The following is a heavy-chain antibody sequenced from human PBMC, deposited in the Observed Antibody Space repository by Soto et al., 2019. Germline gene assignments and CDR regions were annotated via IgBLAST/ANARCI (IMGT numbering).Heavy chain of an antibody. D-gene: IGHD3-10*01. V-gene: IGHV3-9*01. J-gene: IGHJ4*02. CDR2: ISWNSGNI. Sequence: PGGSLRLSGAASGFFFDDYAMHWVRQAPGKGLEWVSAISWNSGNIGYADSVKGRFTISRDNAKNSLYLQMNSLRTEDTAFYFCAKDMRSSQGGSYAAELWGQGTLVTVSS. CDR3: AKDMRSSQGGSYAAEL. CDR1: GFFFDDYA.